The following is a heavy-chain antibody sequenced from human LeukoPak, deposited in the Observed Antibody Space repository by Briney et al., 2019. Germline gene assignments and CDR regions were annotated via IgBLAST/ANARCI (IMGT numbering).Heavy chain of an antibody. Sequence: SETLSLTCTVSGGSISSSSYYWGWIRQPPGKGLEWIGEINHSGSTNYNPSLKSRVTITVDTSKNQFSLKLRSVTAADTAVYYCARGRKKLYSGSYRYYFDYWGQGTLVTVSS. J-gene: IGHJ4*02. CDR3: ARGRKKLYSGSYRYYFDY. V-gene: IGHV4-39*07. CDR2: INHSGST. D-gene: IGHD1-26*01. CDR1: GGSISSSSYY.